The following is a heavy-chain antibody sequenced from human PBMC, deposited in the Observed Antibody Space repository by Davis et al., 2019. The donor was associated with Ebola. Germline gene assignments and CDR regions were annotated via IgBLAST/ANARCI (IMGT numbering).Heavy chain of an antibody. Sequence: AASVKVSCKASGYTFTNYDIYWVRQATGRGLEWMGWMNPTTGYTDYPQKFQGRVIMTRNTSISTAYMDLSSLRSEDTAVYYCATGFGVDYWGQGTLVTVSS. V-gene: IGHV1-8*01. J-gene: IGHJ4*02. CDR2: MNPTTGYT. CDR3: ATGFGVDY. D-gene: IGHD3-16*01. CDR1: GYTFTNYD.